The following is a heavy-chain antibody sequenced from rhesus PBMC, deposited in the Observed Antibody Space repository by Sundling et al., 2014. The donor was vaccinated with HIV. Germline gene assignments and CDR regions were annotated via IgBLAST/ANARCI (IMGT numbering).Heavy chain of an antibody. Sequence: EVQLVETGGGLVQPGGSLKLSCAASGFTFSSYGMSWVRQAPGKGLEWVSGINSGGGSTYYADSVKGRFTISRDNSKNTLSLQMNSLGAEDTAVYNCAKDLYYYSGYFDYWGQGVLVPVSS. J-gene: IGHJ4*01. CDR1: GFTFSSYG. V-gene: IGHV3S42*01. D-gene: IGHD3-16*01. CDR3: AKDLYYYSGYFDY. CDR2: INSGGGST.